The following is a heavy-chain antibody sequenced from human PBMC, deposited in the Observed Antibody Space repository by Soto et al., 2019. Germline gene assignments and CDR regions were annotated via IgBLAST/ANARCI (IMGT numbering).Heavy chain of an antibody. D-gene: IGHD3-9*01. V-gene: IGHV1-8*01. CDR1: GYTFTSYD. J-gene: IGHJ5*02. Sequence: QVQLVQSGAEVKKPGASVKVSCKASGYTFTSYDINWVRQATGQGLEWMVWMNPNSGNTGYAQKFQVRVTMTRNTSISTAYMELSSLRSEDTAVYYCARGHYYSLTGDTVTDPWGQGTLVTVSS. CDR2: MNPNSGNT. CDR3: ARGHYYSLTGDTVTDP.